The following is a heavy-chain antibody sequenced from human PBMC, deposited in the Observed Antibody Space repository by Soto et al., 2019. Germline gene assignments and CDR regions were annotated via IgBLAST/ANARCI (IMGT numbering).Heavy chain of an antibody. D-gene: IGHD3-22*01. Sequence: ASVKVSCKASGYTFTSYAIHWVRQAPGQRLEWMGRINVGDGNTKYSQRFQGRVILSRDTSASTAYMELSSLRSEDTAVYYCARDTSGYSPLDYWGQGTLVTVSS. CDR2: INVGDGNT. CDR3: ARDTSGYSPLDY. CDR1: GYTFTSYA. V-gene: IGHV1-3*01. J-gene: IGHJ4*02.